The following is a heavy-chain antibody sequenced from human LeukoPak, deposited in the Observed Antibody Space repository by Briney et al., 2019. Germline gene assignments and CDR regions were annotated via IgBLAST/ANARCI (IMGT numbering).Heavy chain of an antibody. CDR2: ISYDGSNK. CDR3: ARGRGDYYDSSGYYPLWY. D-gene: IGHD3-22*01. Sequence: PGGSLRLSCAASGFTLGTYDMYWVRQAPGKGLKWVAVISYDGSNKYYADSVKGRFTISRDNSKNTLYLQMNSLRAEDTAVYYCARGRGDYYDSSGYYPLWYWGQGTLVTVSS. V-gene: IGHV3-30-3*01. CDR1: GFTLGTYD. J-gene: IGHJ4*02.